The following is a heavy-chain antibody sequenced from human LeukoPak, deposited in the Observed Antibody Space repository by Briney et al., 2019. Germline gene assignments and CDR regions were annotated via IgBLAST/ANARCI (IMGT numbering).Heavy chain of an antibody. J-gene: IGHJ5*02. CDR1: GDSITYFY. D-gene: IGHD6-13*01. CDR2: ISSSGST. V-gene: IGHV4-4*07. CDR3: ASLRIAAAGTRNWFDP. Sequence: SETLSLTCSVSGDSITYFYWSWIRQAAGKGLEWIGRISSSGSTDYNASLKSRVTISVDTSKNQFSLKLSSVTAADTAVYYCASLRIAAAGTRNWFDPWGQGTLVTVSS.